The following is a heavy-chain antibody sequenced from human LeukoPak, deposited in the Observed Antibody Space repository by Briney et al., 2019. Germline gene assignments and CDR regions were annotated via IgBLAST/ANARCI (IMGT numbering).Heavy chain of an antibody. CDR3: AKDEGYSYNYYYYYYYMDV. Sequence: GGSLRLSCAASGFSFSNYAMSWVRQAPGKGLEWVSGISGGGSRTYYANSVRGRFTISRDNSKNTVYLQMNSLRAEDTAVYYCAKDEGYSYNYYYYYYYMDVWGKGTTVTISS. CDR2: ISGGGSRT. J-gene: IGHJ6*03. V-gene: IGHV3-23*01. D-gene: IGHD5-18*01. CDR1: GFSFSNYA.